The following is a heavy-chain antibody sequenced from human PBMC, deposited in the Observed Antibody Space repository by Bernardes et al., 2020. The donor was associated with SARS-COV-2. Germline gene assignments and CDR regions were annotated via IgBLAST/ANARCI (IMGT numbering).Heavy chain of an antibody. CDR1: GFTFEDYT. D-gene: IGHD3-3*01. Sequence: GGSLRLSCAASGFTFEDYTMHWVRQVPGKGLECVSLVSWDGNTTNYADSVKGRFIISRDSSRNTVHLQMDSLRKEDTALYYCATERQSLTVFGVGHDAFDFWGQGTMVTVSS. CDR3: ATERQSLTVFGVGHDAFDF. CDR2: VSWDGNTT. J-gene: IGHJ3*01. V-gene: IGHV3-43*01.